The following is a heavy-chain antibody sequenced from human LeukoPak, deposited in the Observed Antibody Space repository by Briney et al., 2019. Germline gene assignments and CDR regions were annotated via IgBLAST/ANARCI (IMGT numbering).Heavy chain of an antibody. D-gene: IGHD2-2*02. CDR3: ARSQYCSSTSCYSAFDI. J-gene: IGHJ3*02. CDR1: GGTFSSYA. V-gene: IGHV1-69*05. Sequence: SVKVSCKAFGGTFSSYAISWVRQAPGQGLEWMGGIIPIFGTANYAQKFQGRVTITTDESTSTAYMELSSLRSEDTAVYYCARSQYCSSTSCYSAFDIWGQGTMVTVSS. CDR2: IIPIFGTA.